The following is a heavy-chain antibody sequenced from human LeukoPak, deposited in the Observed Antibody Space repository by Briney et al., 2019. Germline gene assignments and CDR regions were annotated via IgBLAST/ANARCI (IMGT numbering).Heavy chain of an antibody. CDR3: ARERAYGDYSWGAEIKDYYYYMDV. D-gene: IGHD4-17*01. Sequence: GGSLRLSCAASGFTFSSYSMNWVRQAPGKGLEWVSYISSSSSTIYYADSVKGRFTISRDNAKNSLYLQMNSLRAEDTAVYYCARERAYGDYSWGAEIKDYYYYMDVWGKGTTVTVSS. CDR1: GFTFSSYS. J-gene: IGHJ6*03. V-gene: IGHV3-48*01. CDR2: ISSSSSTI.